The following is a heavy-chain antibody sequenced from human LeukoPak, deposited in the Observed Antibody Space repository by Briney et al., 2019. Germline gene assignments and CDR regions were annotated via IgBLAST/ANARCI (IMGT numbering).Heavy chain of an antibody. CDR3: ANYYGSGSYFDY. CDR2: ISGSGGST. J-gene: IGHJ4*02. Sequence: GGSLRLSCAASGFTFSSYAMSWVRQAPGKGLEWVSAISGSGGSTYYADSVKGRFTISRDNSKNTLYLQMNSLRAEGTAVYYCANYYGSGSYFDYWGQGTLVTVSS. CDR1: GFTFSSYA. D-gene: IGHD3-10*01. V-gene: IGHV3-23*01.